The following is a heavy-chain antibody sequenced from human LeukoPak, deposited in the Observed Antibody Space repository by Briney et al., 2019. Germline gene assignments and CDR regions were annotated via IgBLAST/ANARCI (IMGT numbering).Heavy chain of an antibody. J-gene: IGHJ4*02. Sequence: GGSLRLSCAASGFTFSNYDMNWVRQAPGKRLEWVSYISSSSDSVYYADSVKGRFTISRDNAENSLYLQMSSLRDEDTAVYYCARAMRSGYDFWGPGTLVTVSP. D-gene: IGHD5-12*01. V-gene: IGHV3-48*02. CDR2: ISSSSDSV. CDR3: ARAMRSGYDF. CDR1: GFTFSNYD.